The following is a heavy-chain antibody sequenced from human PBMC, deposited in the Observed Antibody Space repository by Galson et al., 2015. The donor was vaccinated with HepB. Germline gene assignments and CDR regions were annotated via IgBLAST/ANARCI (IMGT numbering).Heavy chain of an antibody. CDR2: IRGSGGST. CDR3: AKSSIVATSLY. Sequence: SLRLSCAASGFTFSSYAMSWVRQAPGKGLEWVSAIRGSGGSTYYADSVKGRFTISRDNSKNTLYLQMNSLRAEDTAVYYCAKSSIVATSLYWGQGTLVTVSS. V-gene: IGHV3-23*01. J-gene: IGHJ4*02. D-gene: IGHD5-12*01. CDR1: GFTFSSYA.